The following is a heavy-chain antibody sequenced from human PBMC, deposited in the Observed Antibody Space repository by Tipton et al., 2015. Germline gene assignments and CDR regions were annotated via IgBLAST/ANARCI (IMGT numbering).Heavy chain of an antibody. CDR3: AKAVVVSGVHTRFDV. CDR1: LGSITSGGYY. Sequence: TLSLTCSVSLGSITSGGYYWSWIRHVPGKGLEWIGNIHYSGRSFYKSSLKSRVTISVDTSENQFSLNLRSVTAADTAVYYCAKAVVVSGVHTRFDVWGRGTLVTVS. J-gene: IGHJ5*02. CDR2: IHYSGRS. V-gene: IGHV4-31*03. D-gene: IGHD2-21*02.